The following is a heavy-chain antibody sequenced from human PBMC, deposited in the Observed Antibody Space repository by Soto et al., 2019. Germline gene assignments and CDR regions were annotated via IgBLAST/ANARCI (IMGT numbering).Heavy chain of an antibody. CDR2: IYYSGST. D-gene: IGHD4-17*01. J-gene: IGHJ3*02. CDR1: GGSISSGGYY. V-gene: IGHV4-31*03. Sequence: QVQLQESGPGLVKPSQTLSLTCTVSGGSISSGGYYWSWIRQHPGKGLEWIGYIYYSGSTYYNPSLNSRVTISVDTSKNQFSLKLSSVTVADTAVYYCARDRVYGDFDAFDIWGQGTMVTVSS. CDR3: ARDRVYGDFDAFDI.